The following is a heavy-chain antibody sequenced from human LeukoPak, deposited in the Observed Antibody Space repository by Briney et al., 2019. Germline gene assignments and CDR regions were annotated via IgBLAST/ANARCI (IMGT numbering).Heavy chain of an antibody. Sequence: PGGSLRLSCAASGFTFSSYGMHWVRQAPGKGLEWVAFIRYDGSNKYYADSVKGRFTISRDNSKNTLYLQMNSLRAEDTAVYYCANVWRGSGSYYKEDYWGQGTLVTVSS. CDR2: IRYDGSNK. CDR1: GFTFSSYG. D-gene: IGHD3-10*01. J-gene: IGHJ4*02. V-gene: IGHV3-30*02. CDR3: ANVWRGSGSYYKEDY.